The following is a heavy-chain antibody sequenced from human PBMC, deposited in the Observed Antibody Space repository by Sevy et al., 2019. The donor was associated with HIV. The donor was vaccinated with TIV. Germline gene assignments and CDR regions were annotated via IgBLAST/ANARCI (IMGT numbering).Heavy chain of an antibody. V-gene: IGHV3-30-3*01. Sequence: GGSLRLSCAASGFTFSSYAMHWVRQAPGKGLEWVAVISYDGSNKYYADSVKGGFTISRDNSKNTQYLQMNSLRAEGTAVYYCAREEVLPWFRELPPWYFDYWGQGTLVTVSS. J-gene: IGHJ4*02. CDR1: GFTFSSYA. D-gene: IGHD3-10*01. CDR2: ISYDGSNK. CDR3: AREEVLPWFRELPPWYFDY.